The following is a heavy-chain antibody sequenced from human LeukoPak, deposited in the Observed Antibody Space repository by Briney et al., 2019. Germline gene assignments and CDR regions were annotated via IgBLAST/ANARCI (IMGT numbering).Heavy chain of an antibody. D-gene: IGHD6-19*01. V-gene: IGHV3-30*02. CDR3: AKDLVNGSGWYWSYYYGMDV. J-gene: IGHJ6*02. Sequence: PGGSLRLSCAASGFTFSSYGMHWVRQAPGKGLEWVAFIRYDGSNKYYADSVKGRFTISRDNSKNTLYLQMNSLRAEDTAVYYCAKDLVNGSGWYWSYYYGMDVWGQGTTVTVSS. CDR1: GFTFSSYG. CDR2: IRYDGSNK.